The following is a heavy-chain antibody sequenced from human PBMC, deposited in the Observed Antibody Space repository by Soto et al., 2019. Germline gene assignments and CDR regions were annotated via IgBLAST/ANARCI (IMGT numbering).Heavy chain of an antibody. CDR1: GYPISSGYY. V-gene: IGHV4-38-2*01. J-gene: IGHJ4*02. CDR2: IHHSGST. D-gene: IGHD5-12*01. CDR3: ARSSGYVPGGY. Sequence: PSETLSLTCAVSGYPISSGYYWGWIRQPPGKGLEWIGIIHHSGSTYYNPSLRSRITIPVDTSKNQFSLKMPSVTAADTAVYYCARSSGYVPGGYWGQGILVTVSS.